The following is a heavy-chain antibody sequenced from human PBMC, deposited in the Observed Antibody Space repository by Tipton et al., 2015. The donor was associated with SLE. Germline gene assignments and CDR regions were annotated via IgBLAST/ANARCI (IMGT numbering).Heavy chain of an antibody. V-gene: IGHV4-39*01. CDR2: IYYSGST. Sequence: TLSLTCTVSGGSISSSSYYWGWIRQPPGKGLEWIGCIYYSGSTYYNPSLKSRVTISVDTSTNQFSLKLSSVTAADTAVYYCASHYGSGSYFPSDYYYYYMDVWGKGTTVTVSS. CDR3: ASHYGSGSYFPSDYYYYYMDV. CDR1: GGSISSSSYY. D-gene: IGHD3-10*01. J-gene: IGHJ6*03.